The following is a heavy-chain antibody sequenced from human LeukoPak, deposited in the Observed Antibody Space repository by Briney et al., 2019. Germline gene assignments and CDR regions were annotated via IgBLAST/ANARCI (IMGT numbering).Heavy chain of an antibody. Sequence: GGYLILSCAASGFTFTSAMRWVRQARGKGLECVSSISSSGGNTFYAESVKGRFTISRDNSKNTLYLQVNSLRAEDTAVYYCTKGESQPKYYFDYWGQGTLVTVSS. J-gene: IGHJ4*02. CDR2: ISSSGGNT. CDR1: GFTFTSA. D-gene: IGHD2-2*01. V-gene: IGHV3-23*01. CDR3: TKGESQPKYYFDY.